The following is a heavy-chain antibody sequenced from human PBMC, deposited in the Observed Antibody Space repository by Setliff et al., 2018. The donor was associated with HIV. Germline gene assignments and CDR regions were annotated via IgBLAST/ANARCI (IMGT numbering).Heavy chain of an antibody. CDR2: MNPNSGNT. J-gene: IGHJ6*03. Sequence: GASVKVSCKASGYTFTSYDINWVRLATGQGLEWMGWMNPNSGNTGYAQKFQGRVTITRNTSISTAYMELSSLRSEDTAVYYCARVSRGGWQQLARWDYYYMDVWGKGTTVTVSS. CDR1: GYTFTSYD. D-gene: IGHD6-13*01. V-gene: IGHV1-8*03. CDR3: ARVSRGGWQQLARWDYYYMDV.